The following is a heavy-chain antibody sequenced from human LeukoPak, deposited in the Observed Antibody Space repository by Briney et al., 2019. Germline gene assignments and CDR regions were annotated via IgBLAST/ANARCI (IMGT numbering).Heavy chain of an antibody. D-gene: IGHD5-24*01. J-gene: IGHJ4*02. CDR2: IIPIFGIA. CDR1: GGAFSSYA. V-gene: IGHV1-69*04. CDR3: ARAPPRGDGYNLY. Sequence: WASVKVSCKASGGAFSSYAISWVRQAPGQGIEWMGRIIPIFGIANYAQKFQGRVTITADKSTSTAYMELSSLRSEDTAVYYCARAPPRGDGYNLYWGQGTLVTVSS.